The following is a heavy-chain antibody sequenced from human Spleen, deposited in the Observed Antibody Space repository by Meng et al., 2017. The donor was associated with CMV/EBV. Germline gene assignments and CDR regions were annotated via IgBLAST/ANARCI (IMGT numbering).Heavy chain of an antibody. CDR3: AREKFRTYGSSWGYYYYYGMDV. CDR2: IKQDGSEK. Sequence: GESLKISCAASGFTFSAYSMNWVRQAPGKGLEWVANIKQDGSEKYYVDPVKGRFTISRDNAKNSLYLQMNSLRGEDTAVYYCAREKFRTYGSSWGYYYYYGMDVWGQGTTVTVSS. CDR1: GFTFSAYS. D-gene: IGHD2-15*01. J-gene: IGHJ6*02. V-gene: IGHV3-7*01.